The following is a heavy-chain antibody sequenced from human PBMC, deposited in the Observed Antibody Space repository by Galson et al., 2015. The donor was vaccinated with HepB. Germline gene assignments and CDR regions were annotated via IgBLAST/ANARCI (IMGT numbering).Heavy chain of an antibody. CDR2: INAGNGNT. Sequence: SVKVSCKASGYTFTSYAMHWVRQAPGQRLEWMGWINAGNGNTKYSQKFQGRVTITRDTSASTAYMELSSLRSEDTAVYYCARDHYGSGRAYYYYYYGMDVWGQGTTVTVSS. CDR1: GYTFTSYA. D-gene: IGHD3-10*01. V-gene: IGHV1-3*01. J-gene: IGHJ6*02. CDR3: ARDHYGSGRAYYYYYYGMDV.